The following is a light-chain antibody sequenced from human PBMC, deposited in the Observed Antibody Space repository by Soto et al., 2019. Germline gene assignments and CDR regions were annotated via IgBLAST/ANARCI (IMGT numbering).Light chain of an antibody. V-gene: IGLV6-57*02. CDR3: QYYDSSLSVL. CDR1: RGSIASNS. Sequence: NFMLTQPHSVSESPGKTVTISCTGRRGSIASNSVQWYQQRPGSAPTIVIYEDNQRPSGVPDRFSGSIDSSSNSASLVISGLKTEDESDYYCQYYDSSLSVLFGGGTKLTVL. CDR2: EDN. J-gene: IGLJ2*01.